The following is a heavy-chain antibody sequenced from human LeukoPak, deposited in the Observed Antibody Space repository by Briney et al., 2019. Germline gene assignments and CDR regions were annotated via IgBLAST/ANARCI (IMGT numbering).Heavy chain of an antibody. D-gene: IGHD6-19*01. Sequence: GASVKVSCKASGYTFTNYGMSWVRQAPGQGLEWMGWISAYNGDTNYAQRLQGRVTITRDTYTSKVYMELRRLSSDDTAVYYCARDTTNTSGRYAHLDYWGQGTLVTVSS. J-gene: IGHJ4*02. CDR3: ARDTTNTSGRYAHLDY. CDR1: GYTFTNYG. V-gene: IGHV1-18*01. CDR2: ISAYNGDT.